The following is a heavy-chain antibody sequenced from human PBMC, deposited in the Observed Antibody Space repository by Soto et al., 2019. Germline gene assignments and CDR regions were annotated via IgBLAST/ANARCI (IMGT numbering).Heavy chain of an antibody. Sequence: GXSVKVSCNASGYTFTSYAMHLVRHAPGQRLEWMGWINAGNGNTKYSQKFQGRVTITRDTSASTAYMELSSLRSEDTAVYYCARGGQWLALIYYYYGMDVWGQGTTVTVSS. D-gene: IGHD6-19*01. CDR3: ARGGQWLALIYYYYGMDV. CDR1: GYTFTSYA. J-gene: IGHJ6*02. V-gene: IGHV1-3*01. CDR2: INAGNGNT.